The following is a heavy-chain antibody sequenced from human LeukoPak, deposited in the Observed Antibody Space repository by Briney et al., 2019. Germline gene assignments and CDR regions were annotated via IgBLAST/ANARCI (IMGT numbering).Heavy chain of an antibody. CDR1: GFTFSSYS. CDR3: ARAPIAARNAFDI. D-gene: IGHD6-6*01. CDR2: ISSSSSYI. Sequence: GGSLRLSCAASGFTFSSYSMNWVRQAPGKGLEWVSSISSSSSYIYFADSVKGRFTISRDNAKNSLYLQMNGLRAEDTAVYYCARAPIAARNAFDIWGQGTMVIVSS. J-gene: IGHJ3*02. V-gene: IGHV3-21*01.